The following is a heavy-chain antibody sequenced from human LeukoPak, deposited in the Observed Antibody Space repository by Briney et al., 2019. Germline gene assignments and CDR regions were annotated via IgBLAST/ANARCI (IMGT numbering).Heavy chain of an antibody. CDR2: IYYSGST. J-gene: IGHJ3*02. CDR3: ARRSSKWEPESSGAFDI. Sequence: SETLSLTCTVSGGSISSSSYYWGWICQPPGKGLEWIGSIYYSGSTYYNPSLKSRVTISVDTSKNQFSLKLSSVTAADTAVYYCARRSSKWEPESSGAFDIWGQGTMVTVSS. D-gene: IGHD1-26*01. CDR1: GGSISSSSYY. V-gene: IGHV4-39*01.